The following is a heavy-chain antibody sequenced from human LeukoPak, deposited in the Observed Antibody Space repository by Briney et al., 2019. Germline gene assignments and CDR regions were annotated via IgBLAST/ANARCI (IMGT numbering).Heavy chain of an antibody. J-gene: IGHJ4*02. D-gene: IGHD5-18*01. Sequence: GGSLRLSRAASGFIFSDYYMSWIRQAPGKGLEWVSYISSSGSTIYYADSVKGRFTISRDNAKNALYLQMNSRRAEDTAVYYCAREGAIQLWLAYCGQGTLVTVSS. CDR2: ISSSGSTI. CDR3: AREGAIQLWLAY. CDR1: GFIFSDYY. V-gene: IGHV3-11*01.